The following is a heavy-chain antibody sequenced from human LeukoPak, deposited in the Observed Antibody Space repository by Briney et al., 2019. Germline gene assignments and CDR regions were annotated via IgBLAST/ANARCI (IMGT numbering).Heavy chain of an antibody. CDR1: GFSLRSYW. CDR2: ISGDGSMT. V-gene: IGHV3-74*01. Sequence: PGGSLRLSCAVSGFSLRSYWMHWVRHAPGKGLVWVSRISGDGSMTNYADSVKGRFTISRDSAKNTVYLQMNSLRAEDAAVYYCARYSSSSGGASHYFDYWGQGTLVTVSS. CDR3: ARYSSSSGGASHYFDY. D-gene: IGHD6-6*01. J-gene: IGHJ4*02.